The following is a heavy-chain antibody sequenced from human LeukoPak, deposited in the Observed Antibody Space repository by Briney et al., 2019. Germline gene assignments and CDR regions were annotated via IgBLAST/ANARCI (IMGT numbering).Heavy chain of an antibody. CDR3: AKDPMIDPQETVFDY. CDR1: GFTFSSYA. CDR2: ISGSGGGT. J-gene: IGHJ4*02. Sequence: GGSLRLSCAASGFTFSSYAMSWVRQAPGKGLEWVSAISGSGGGTYYADSVKGRFTISRDNSKNTLYLQMNSLRAEDTAVYYCAKDPMIDPQETVFDYWGQGTLVTVSS. D-gene: IGHD3-16*01. V-gene: IGHV3-23*01.